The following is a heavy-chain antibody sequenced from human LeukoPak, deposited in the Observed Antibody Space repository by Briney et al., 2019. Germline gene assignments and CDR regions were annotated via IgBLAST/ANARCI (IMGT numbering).Heavy chain of an antibody. CDR1: GFTFSNYE. CDR2: ISESGTYI. CDR3: ARGEGQYCSGGNCFSGRYFDY. J-gene: IGHJ4*02. D-gene: IGHD2-15*01. V-gene: IGHV3-48*03. Sequence: GGSLRLSCAASGFTFSNYEMNWARQAPGKGLEWVSYISESGTYIFYAGSVKVRFTISRDNAKDSLYLQMNSLRAEDTAVYYCARGEGQYCSGGNCFSGRYFDYWGQGTLVTVSS.